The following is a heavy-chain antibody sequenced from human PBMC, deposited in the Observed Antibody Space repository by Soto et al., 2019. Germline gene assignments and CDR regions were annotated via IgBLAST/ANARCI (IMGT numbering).Heavy chain of an antibody. D-gene: IGHD6-19*01. J-gene: IGHJ4*02. V-gene: IGHV3-15*01. Sequence: GGSLRLSCAASGFTFTTAWMIWVRQAPGKGLEWLGHIKTKGEGEATNYATPVKGRFSISRDDSTNTHSLQMNSLKSEDTAVYYCATDLPTAGAGEFDYWGQGTLVTVSS. CDR1: GFTFTTAW. CDR3: ATDLPTAGAGEFDY. CDR2: IKTKGEGEAT.